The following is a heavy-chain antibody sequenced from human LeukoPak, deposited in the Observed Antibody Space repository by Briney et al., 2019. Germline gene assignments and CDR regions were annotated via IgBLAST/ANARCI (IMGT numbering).Heavy chain of an antibody. CDR1: GGTFSSYA. V-gene: IGHV1-46*01. CDR3: ARDRREGSNWNGDFDY. Sequence: ASVKVSCKASGGTFSSYAISWVRQAPGQGLEWMGTIHPSGGSTNYVQKFQGRLTLTRDTSTSTIYMEVTSLRSEDTAVYYCARDRREGSNWNGDFDYWGQGTLVTVSS. J-gene: IGHJ4*02. CDR2: IHPSGGST. D-gene: IGHD1-1*01.